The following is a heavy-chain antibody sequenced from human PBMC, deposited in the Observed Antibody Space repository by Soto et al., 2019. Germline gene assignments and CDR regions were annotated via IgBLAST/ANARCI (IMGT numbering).Heavy chain of an antibody. CDR1: GGSISSGVYY. CDR2: IFHSGTP. Sequence: LSLTCTVSGGSISSGVYYWSWIRQHPGKGLEWIGYIFHSGTPYYNPSLKSRLTISVDTSKNQFSLKLSSVTTADTAVYYCARDRRMVTNLGGYYYYSMDVWGQGTTVTVS. J-gene: IGHJ6*02. CDR3: ARDRRMVTNLGGYYYYSMDV. D-gene: IGHD5-18*01. V-gene: IGHV4-31*03.